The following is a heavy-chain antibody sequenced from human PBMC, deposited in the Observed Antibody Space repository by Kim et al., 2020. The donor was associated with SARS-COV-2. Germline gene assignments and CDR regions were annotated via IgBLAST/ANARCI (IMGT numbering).Heavy chain of an antibody. V-gene: IGHV5-51*01. J-gene: IGHJ4*02. CDR1: GYSFTSYW. CDR2: IYPGDSDT. D-gene: IGHD2-15*01. Sequence: GESLKISCKGSGYSFTSYWIGWVRQMPGKGLVWMGIIYPGDSDTRYSPSFQGQVTISADKSISTAYLQWSSLKASDTAMYFCARGLLGYCSGGSCYVNYYLDYWGQGTLVTVSS. CDR3: ARGLLGYCSGGSCYVNYYLDY.